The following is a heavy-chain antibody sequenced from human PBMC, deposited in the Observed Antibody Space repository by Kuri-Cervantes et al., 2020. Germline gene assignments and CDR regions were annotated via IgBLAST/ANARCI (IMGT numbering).Heavy chain of an antibody. CDR3: ARGAYCSGGSCYSRDYDGMDV. Sequence: GESLKISCAASGFTFSSYSMNWVRQAPGKGLEWVSYISSSSSTIYYADSVKGRFTISRDNAKNSLYLQMNSLRDEDTAVYYCARGAYCSGGSCYSRDYDGMDVWGQGTTVTVSS. CDR2: ISSSSSTI. CDR1: GFTFSSYS. V-gene: IGHV3-48*02. J-gene: IGHJ6*02. D-gene: IGHD2-15*01.